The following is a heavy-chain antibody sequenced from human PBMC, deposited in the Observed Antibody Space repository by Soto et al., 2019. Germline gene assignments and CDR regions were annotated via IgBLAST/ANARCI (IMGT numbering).Heavy chain of an antibody. CDR2: ISGSGGST. CDR3: AKGGSSSECSGGSCPSDY. V-gene: IGHV3-23*01. Sequence: EVQLLESGGGLVQPGGSLRLSCAASGFTFSSYAMSWVRQAPGKGLEWVSAISGSGGSTYYADSVKGRFTISRDNSKNTRYLQMNSLRAEDTAVYYCAKGGSSSECSGGSCPSDYWGQGTLVTVSS. CDR1: GFTFSSYA. J-gene: IGHJ4*02. D-gene: IGHD2-15*01.